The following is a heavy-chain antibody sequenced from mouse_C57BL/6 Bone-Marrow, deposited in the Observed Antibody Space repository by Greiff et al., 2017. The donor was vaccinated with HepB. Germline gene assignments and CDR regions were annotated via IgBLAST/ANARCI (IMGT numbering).Heavy chain of an antibody. Sequence: EVMLVESGGGLVKPGGSLKLSCAASGFTFSSYAMSWVRQTPEKRLEWVATISDGGSYTYYPDNVKGRFPISRDNAKNNLYLQMSHLKSEDTAMYYCARDPLITTVVAEYFDVWGTGTTVTVSS. CDR2: ISDGGSYT. V-gene: IGHV5-4*01. J-gene: IGHJ1*03. CDR3: ARDPLITTVVAEYFDV. D-gene: IGHD1-1*01. CDR1: GFTFSSYA.